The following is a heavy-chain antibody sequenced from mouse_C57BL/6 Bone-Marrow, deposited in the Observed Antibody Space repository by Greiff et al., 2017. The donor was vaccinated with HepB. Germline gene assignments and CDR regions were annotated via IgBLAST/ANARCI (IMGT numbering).Heavy chain of an antibody. D-gene: IGHD1-1*01. CDR2: IDPSDSYT. Sequence: VQLQQPGAELVMPGASVKLSCKASGYTFTSYWMHWVKQRPGQGLEWIGEIDPSDSYTNYNQKFKGKSTLTVDKSSSTAYMQLSSLTSEDSAVYYCARSPFITTVVNYYYAMDYWGQGTSVTVSS. CDR3: ARSPFITTVVNYYYAMDY. CDR1: GYTFTSYW. V-gene: IGHV1-69*01. J-gene: IGHJ4*01.